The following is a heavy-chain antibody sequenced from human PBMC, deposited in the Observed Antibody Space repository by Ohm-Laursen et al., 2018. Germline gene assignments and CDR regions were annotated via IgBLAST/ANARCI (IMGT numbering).Heavy chain of an antibody. CDR3: ARDRTAVAIPGNAFDI. J-gene: IGHJ3*02. Sequence: SLRLSCAASGFTFDDYAMHWVRQAPGKGLEWVSGISWNSGSIGYADSVKGRFTISRDNAKNSLYLQMNSLRAEDTAVYYCARDRTAVAIPGNAFDIWGQGTMVTVSS. V-gene: IGHV3-9*01. CDR1: GFTFDDYA. CDR2: ISWNSGSI. D-gene: IGHD6-19*01.